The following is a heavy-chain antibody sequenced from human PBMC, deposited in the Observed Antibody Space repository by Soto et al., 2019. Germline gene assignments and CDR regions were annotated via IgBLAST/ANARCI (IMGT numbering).Heavy chain of an antibody. CDR2: INPTGGRA. CDR3: ARGRYYYDSSAEGSWFDP. Sequence: GASVKVSCKASGYTFTNYYIHWVRQAPGQGLEWMGVINPTGGRASYAPKFQGRVTLTRDTSTSTAYMELSSLRSEDTAVYYCARGRYYYDSSAEGSWFDPWGQGTLVTVSS. J-gene: IGHJ5*02. CDR1: GYTFTNYY. D-gene: IGHD3-22*01. V-gene: IGHV1-46*01.